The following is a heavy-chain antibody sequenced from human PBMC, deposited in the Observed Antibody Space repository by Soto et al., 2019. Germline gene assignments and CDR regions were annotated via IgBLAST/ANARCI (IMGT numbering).Heavy chain of an antibody. V-gene: IGHV3-23*01. J-gene: IGHJ5*02. CDR2: ISGSAERT. CDR1: GFTFITYA. D-gene: IGHD2-15*01. CDR3: ATAVVVGAWFEP. Sequence: GGSLRLSCAASGFTFITYAMTWVRQAPGEGLDCVAAISGSAERTYYADAVRGRFTISRDNSKGNLYLQMKSLRADATAVYYCATAVVVGAWFEPWGQGTLVTVSS.